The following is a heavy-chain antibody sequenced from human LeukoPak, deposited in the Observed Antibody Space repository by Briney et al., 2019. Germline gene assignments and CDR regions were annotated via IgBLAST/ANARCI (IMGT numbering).Heavy chain of an antibody. CDR3: AKDMLGDGDSKYFFDY. CDR2: ISWNSGSI. CDR1: GFTFSSYA. J-gene: IGHJ4*02. Sequence: GGSLRLSCAASGFTFSSYAMSWVRQAPGKGLEWVSGISWNSGSIAYVGSVKGRFTISRDSAKNSLYLQVNSLRVEDTALYYCAKDMLGDGDSKYFFDYWGQGTLVTVSS. V-gene: IGHV3-9*01. D-gene: IGHD4-17*01.